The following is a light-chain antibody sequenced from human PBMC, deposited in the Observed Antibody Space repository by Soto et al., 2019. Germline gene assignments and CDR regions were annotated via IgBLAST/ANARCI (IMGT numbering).Light chain of an antibody. V-gene: IGLV4-69*01. CDR3: QTWGTGPWV. Sequence: QLVLTQSPSASASLGASVKLTCTLSSGHSSYAIAWHQQQPEKGPRYLMKLSSDGSHSKGDGIPDRFSGSSSGAERYLTISSLQSEDEADYYCQTWGTGPWVFGGGTKLTVL. CDR1: SGHSSYA. CDR2: LSSDGSH. J-gene: IGLJ3*02.